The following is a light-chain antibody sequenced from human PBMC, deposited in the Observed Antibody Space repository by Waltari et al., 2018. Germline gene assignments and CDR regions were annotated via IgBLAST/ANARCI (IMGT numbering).Light chain of an antibody. V-gene: IGKV1-39*01. Sequence: DIQMTQSPSSLSASVGDRVTITCRASQSVRSFLNWYQQKPGKAPKLLIYTTSTLQSGVPSMFTGSGSGTDFTLTINSLQPEDFATYYCQQSYVTPSTFGGGTKVDIK. CDR2: TTS. J-gene: IGKJ4*01. CDR1: QSVRSF. CDR3: QQSYVTPST.